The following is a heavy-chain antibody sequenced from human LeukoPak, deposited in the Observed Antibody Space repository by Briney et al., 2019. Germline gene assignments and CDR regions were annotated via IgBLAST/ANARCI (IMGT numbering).Heavy chain of an antibody. CDR3: AKASPYYYDSSGYKYYFDY. V-gene: IGHV3-23*01. CDR1: GFTFSSYA. Sequence: GGSLRLSCAASGFTFSSYAMSWVRQAPGKGLEWVSAISGSGGSTHYADSVKGRFTISRDNSKNTLYLQMNSLRAEDTAAYYCAKASPYYYDSSGYKYYFDYWGQGTLVTVSS. J-gene: IGHJ4*02. D-gene: IGHD3-22*01. CDR2: ISGSGGST.